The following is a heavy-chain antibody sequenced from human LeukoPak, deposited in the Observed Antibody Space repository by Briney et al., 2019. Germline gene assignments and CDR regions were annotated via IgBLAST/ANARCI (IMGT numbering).Heavy chain of an antibody. D-gene: IGHD3-10*01. CDR2: INHSGST. CDR3: ARGGRSEYYGSASHDY. J-gene: IGHJ4*02. CDR1: GGSFSGYY. V-gene: IGHV4-34*01. Sequence: SETLSLTCAVYGGSFSGYYWTWIRQPPGKGLEWIGEINHSGSTNYNPSLKSRVTILGDTSKNLFSLKLSSVTAADTAVYYCARGGRSEYYGSASHDYWGQGTLVTVSS.